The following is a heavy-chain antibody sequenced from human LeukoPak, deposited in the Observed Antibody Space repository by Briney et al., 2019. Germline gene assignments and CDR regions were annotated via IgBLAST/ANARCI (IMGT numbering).Heavy chain of an antibody. D-gene: IGHD2-2*01. CDR1: VLTFNKHW. V-gene: IGHV3-7*01. Sequence: GGSLRLSCAASVLTFNKHWMIWVRQAPGKGLEWVANIKEDGSEKYYVDSVKGRFTVSRDNAQHSLYLQMNSLRAEDTGVYYCVKYAMDVWGQGTTVTVSS. CDR2: IKEDGSEK. CDR3: VKYAMDV. J-gene: IGHJ6*02.